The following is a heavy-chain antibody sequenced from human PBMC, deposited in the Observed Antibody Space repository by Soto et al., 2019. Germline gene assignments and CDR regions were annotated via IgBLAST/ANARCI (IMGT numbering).Heavy chain of an antibody. Sequence: EVQLLEAGGGLMQPGGSLRLSCAGSGFTVSRSYMNWVRQAPGKGLEWLSIIYSGGSTKYADSVKDRFTISRDTSKNTVYLHMDRLRAEDTAVYYCARDSPEYGTGSPLESWGQGTLVTVSS. CDR1: GFTVSRSY. J-gene: IGHJ4*02. CDR2: IYSGGST. V-gene: IGHV3-53*01. D-gene: IGHD3-10*01. CDR3: ARDSPEYGTGSPLES.